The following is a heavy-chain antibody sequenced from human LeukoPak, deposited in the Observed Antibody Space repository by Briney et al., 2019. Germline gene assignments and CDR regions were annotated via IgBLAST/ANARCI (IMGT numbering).Heavy chain of an antibody. CDR3: AKGQSYYDSSGYTPGVDY. D-gene: IGHD3-22*01. CDR2: ISWNSGSI. J-gene: IGHJ4*02. Sequence: GRSLRLSCAASGFTVDDYAMHWVRQARGKGLEWVSGISWNSGSIGYADSVKGRFTISRDNAKNSLYLQMNSLRAEDTALYYCAKGQSYYDSSGYTPGVDYWGQGTLVTVSS. CDR1: GFTVDDYA. V-gene: IGHV3-9*01.